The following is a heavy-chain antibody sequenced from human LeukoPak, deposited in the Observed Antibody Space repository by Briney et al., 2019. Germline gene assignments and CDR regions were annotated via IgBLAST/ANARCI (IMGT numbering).Heavy chain of an antibody. CDR3: ARDGGIAARWRAFDI. CDR1: GFTFSSYS. Sequence: PGGSLRLSCAASGFTFSSYSMNWVRQAPGKGLEWVSSISSSSSYIYYADSVKGRFTISRDNAKNSLYLQMNSLRAEDTAVYYCARDGGIAARWRAFDIWGQGTMVTVSS. CDR2: ISSSSSYI. D-gene: IGHD6-6*01. V-gene: IGHV3-21*01. J-gene: IGHJ3*02.